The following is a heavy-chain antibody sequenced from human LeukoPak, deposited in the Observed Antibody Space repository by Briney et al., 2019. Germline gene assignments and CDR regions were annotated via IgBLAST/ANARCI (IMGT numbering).Heavy chain of an antibody. CDR2: FFLKGST. CDR3: ARVARCTSCFDVDY. V-gene: IGHV4-38-2*01. J-gene: IGHJ4*02. CDR1: GGSFSGYY. D-gene: IGHD2-2*01. Sequence: SETLSLTCAVYGGSFSGYYWGRIRQPPGKGLEWIGSFFLKGSTYYNPSLKSRVTISVDTSKNQFSLTLSSVTAADTAVYYCARVARCTSCFDVDYWGQGTLVTVSS.